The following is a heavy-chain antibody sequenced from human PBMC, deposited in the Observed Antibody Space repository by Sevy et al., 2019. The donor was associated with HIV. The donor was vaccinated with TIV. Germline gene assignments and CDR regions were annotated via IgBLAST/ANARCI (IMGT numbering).Heavy chain of an antibody. J-gene: IGHJ4*02. CDR3: ARDLTGPKDY. CDR2: INIDGRIT. D-gene: IGHD3-16*01. V-gene: IGHV3-74*01. CDR1: GFTLRNYW. Sequence: GGSLRLSCADSGFTLRNYWVHWVRQAPGKELVWVSRINIDGRITDYADSVRGRFTISRDNLKNTLYLQMNSLSPEDTAVYYCARDLTGPKDYWGQGTLVTVSS.